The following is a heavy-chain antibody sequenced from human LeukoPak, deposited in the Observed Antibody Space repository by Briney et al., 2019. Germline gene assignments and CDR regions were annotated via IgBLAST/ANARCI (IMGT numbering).Heavy chain of an antibody. J-gene: IGHJ4*02. CDR2: IYYSGST. V-gene: IGHV4-30-4*01. CDR3: ARTADLWFGANLPFDY. D-gene: IGHD3-10*01. CDR1: GGSISSGDYY. Sequence: SETLSLTCTVSGGSISSGDYYWSWIRQPPGKGLEWIGYIYYSGSTYYNPSLKSRVIISVDTSKNQFSLKLSSVTAADTAVYYCARTADLWFGANLPFDYWGQGTLVTVSS.